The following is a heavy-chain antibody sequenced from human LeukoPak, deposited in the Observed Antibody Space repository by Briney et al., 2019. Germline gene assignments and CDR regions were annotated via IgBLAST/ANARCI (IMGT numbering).Heavy chain of an antibody. V-gene: IGHV4-61*08. CDR2: IYYSGST. Sequence: PSETLSLTCTVSGGSISSGGYYWSWIRQPPGKGLEWIGYIYYSGSTNYNPSLKSRVTISVDTSKNQFSLKLSSVTAADTAVYYCARGGSIAAAGLDYWGQGTLVTVSS. CDR3: ARGGSIAAAGLDY. CDR1: GGSISSGGYY. J-gene: IGHJ4*02. D-gene: IGHD6-13*01.